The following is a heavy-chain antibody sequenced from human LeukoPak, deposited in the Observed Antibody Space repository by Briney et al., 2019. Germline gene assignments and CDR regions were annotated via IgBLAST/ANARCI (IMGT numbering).Heavy chain of an antibody. D-gene: IGHD1-1*01. CDR3: ARDKIEGPTKLDY. CDR1: GFTFSSYW. Sequence: GGSLRLSCAASGFTFSSYWMSWVRQAPGKGLEWVANIKQDESEKYYVDSVKGRFTISRDNAKNSLYLQMNSLRAEDTAVYYCARDKIEGPTKLDYWGQGIPVTASS. V-gene: IGHV3-7*01. J-gene: IGHJ4*02. CDR2: IKQDESEK.